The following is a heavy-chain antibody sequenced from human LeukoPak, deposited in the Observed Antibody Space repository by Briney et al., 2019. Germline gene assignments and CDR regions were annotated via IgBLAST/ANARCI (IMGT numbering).Heavy chain of an antibody. CDR3: ARHRSPSSLSYFDI. J-gene: IGHJ4*02. Sequence: SETLSPTCTVSGASISSYYWSWIRQPPGKGLEWIGYIYTSETTNYNPSLRSRVTISIDTSKNQFSLRLSSVTAADTAVYYCARHRSPSSLSYFDIWGQGTLVIVSS. V-gene: IGHV4-4*09. D-gene: IGHD6-19*01. CDR1: GASISSYY. CDR2: IYTSETT.